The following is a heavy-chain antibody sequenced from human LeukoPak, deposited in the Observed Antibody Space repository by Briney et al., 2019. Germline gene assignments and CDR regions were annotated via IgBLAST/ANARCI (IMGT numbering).Heavy chain of an antibody. Sequence: GESLKISCKGSGYSFTSYWIGWVRQMPGKGLEWMGIIYPGDCDTRYSPSFQGQVTISVDRPKNQFFLNVTSLTAADTAVYYCARSRQASGLFNSWGQGTLVVVSS. CDR2: IYPGDCDT. V-gene: IGHV5-51*01. CDR3: ARSRQASGLFNS. CDR1: GYSFTSYW. D-gene: IGHD3-10*01. J-gene: IGHJ5*01.